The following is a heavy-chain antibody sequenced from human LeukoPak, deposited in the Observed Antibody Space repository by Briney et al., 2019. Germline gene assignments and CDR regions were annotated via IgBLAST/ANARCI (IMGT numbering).Heavy chain of an antibody. CDR2: IRYDGSNK. CDR1: GFTFSSYG. J-gene: IGHJ4*02. CDR3: AKGPYSSSWYTILFDY. V-gene: IGHV3-30*02. Sequence: GGSLRLSCAASGFTFSSYGMHWVRQAPGKGLEWVAFIRYDGSNKYYADSVKGRFTISRDNSRNTLYLQMNSLRAEDTAVYYCAKGPYSSSWYTILFDYWGQGTLVTVSS. D-gene: IGHD6-13*01.